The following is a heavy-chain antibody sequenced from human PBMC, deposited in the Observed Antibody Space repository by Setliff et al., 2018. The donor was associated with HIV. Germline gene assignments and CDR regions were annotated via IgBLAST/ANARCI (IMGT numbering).Heavy chain of an antibody. CDR3: ARERSALLWKNWFDP. Sequence: LSLTCTVSGGSTSSGSYYWSWIRQPAGKGLEWIGHIYTSGSTNYNPSLKSRVTISVDTSKNQFSLKLSSVTAADTAVYYCARERSALLWKNWFDPWGQGTLVTVSS. D-gene: IGHD3-10*01. CDR1: GGSTSSGSYY. V-gene: IGHV4-61*09. CDR2: IYTSGST. J-gene: IGHJ5*02.